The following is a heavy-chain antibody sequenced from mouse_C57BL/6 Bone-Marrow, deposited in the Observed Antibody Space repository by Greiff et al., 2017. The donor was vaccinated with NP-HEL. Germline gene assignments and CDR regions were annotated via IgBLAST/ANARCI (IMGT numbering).Heavy chain of an antibody. CDR1: GFSLTSYA. CDR3: ARNHGSSPYYLDY. Sequence: VKLVESGPGLVAPSQSLSITCTVSGFSLTSYAISWVRQPPGKGLEWLGVIWTGGGTNYNSALKSRLSISKDNSKSQVFLKMNSLQTDDTARYYCARNHGSSPYYLDYWGQGTTLTVSS. J-gene: IGHJ2*01. D-gene: IGHD1-1*01. CDR2: IWTGGGT. V-gene: IGHV2-9-1*01.